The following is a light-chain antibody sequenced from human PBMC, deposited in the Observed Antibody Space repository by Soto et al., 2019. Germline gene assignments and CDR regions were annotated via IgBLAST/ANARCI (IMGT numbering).Light chain of an antibody. CDR2: GAS. J-gene: IGKJ4*01. CDR1: QSVSSSY. Sequence: EIVLTQSPGTLSLSPGERATLSCRASQSVSSSYLAWYQQKPGQAPRRLIYGASSRATGIPDRFSGSGSGTDFTLTISRLEPEDFAVYYCQQYGGSPLITFGGGTKVDIK. CDR3: QQYGGSPLIT. V-gene: IGKV3-20*01.